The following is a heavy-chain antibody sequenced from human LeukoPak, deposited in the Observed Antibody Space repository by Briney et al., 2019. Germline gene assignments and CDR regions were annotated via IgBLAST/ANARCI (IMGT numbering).Heavy chain of an antibody. CDR1: GFTFSSYA. Sequence: PGRSLRLSCAASGFTFSSYAMHWVRQAPGKGLEWVAVISYDGSNKYYADSVKGRFTISRDNSKNTLYLQMNSLRAEDTAVYYCANPDRLTGPLGYWGQGTLVTVSS. CDR2: ISYDGSNK. CDR3: ANPDRLTGPLGY. J-gene: IGHJ4*02. V-gene: IGHV3-30-3*01. D-gene: IGHD1-20*01.